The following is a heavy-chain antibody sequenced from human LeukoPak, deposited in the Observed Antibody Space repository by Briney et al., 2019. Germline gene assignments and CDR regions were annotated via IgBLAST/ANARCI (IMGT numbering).Heavy chain of an antibody. CDR3: AHRKDYYDSSVFDN. CDR2: IYWDDDW. D-gene: IGHD3-22*01. CDR1: GFSLNTRGVG. J-gene: IGHJ4*02. V-gene: IGHV2-5*02. Sequence: SGPMLVNPTQTLTLTCTFSGFSLNTRGVGVGWIRQPPGRALEWLALIYWDDDWRYSPSLKSRLTITKDTSKNQVVLTMTNMDPVDTATYFCAHRKDYYDSSVFDNWGQGTLVTVSS.